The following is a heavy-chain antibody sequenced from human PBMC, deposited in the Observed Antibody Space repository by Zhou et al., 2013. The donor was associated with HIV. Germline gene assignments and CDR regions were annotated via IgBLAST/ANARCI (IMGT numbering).Heavy chain of an antibody. J-gene: IGHJ4*02. V-gene: IGHV1-2*02. CDR1: GYSFTAYY. Sequence: QVQLVQSGAEVKEPGASVKVSCKASGYSFTAYYIHWVRQAPGQGLEWMGWLNPDSGGTNYPQKFHGRVTMTRDTSISTAYMELTRLRSDDTAVYYCARPYCSDGSCYYHYFDYWGQGTLVTVSS. CDR2: LNPDSGGT. D-gene: IGHD2-15*01. CDR3: ARPYCSDGSCYYHYFDY.